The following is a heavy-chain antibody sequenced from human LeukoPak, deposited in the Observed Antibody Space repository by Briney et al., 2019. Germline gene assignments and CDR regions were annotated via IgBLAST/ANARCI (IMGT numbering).Heavy chain of an antibody. CDR1: GYSFSSDW. J-gene: IGHJ4*02. CDR2: IYPGDSDT. V-gene: IGHV5-51*01. CDR3: ATGGYCSSTSCYHFFDY. D-gene: IGHD2-2*01. Sequence: GESLKISCKGSGYSFSSDWIGWVRQVPGRGLEWMGIIYPGDSDTRYSPSFQGQVTISADKSISTAYLWWSSLKASDTAMYYCATGGYCSSTSCYHFFDYWGQGTLVTVSS.